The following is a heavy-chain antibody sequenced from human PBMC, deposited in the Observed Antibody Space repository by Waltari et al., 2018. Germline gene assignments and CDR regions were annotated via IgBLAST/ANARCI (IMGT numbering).Heavy chain of an antibody. CDR1: GFIFSSYA. CDR3: ARDQRGQGYLLLDAFDI. J-gene: IGHJ3*02. V-gene: IGHV3-30-3*01. D-gene: IGHD2-15*01. Sequence: QVQLLESGGGVVQPGRSLSLSCAATGFIFSSYALPWVRPAPGRGLEWVAVISYDGSNKYYADSVKGRFTISRDNSKNTLYLQMNSLRAEDTAVYYCARDQRGQGYLLLDAFDIWGQGTMVTVSS. CDR2: ISYDGSNK.